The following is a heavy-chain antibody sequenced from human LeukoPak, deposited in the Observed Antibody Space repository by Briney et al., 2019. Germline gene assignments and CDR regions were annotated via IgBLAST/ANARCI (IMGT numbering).Heavy chain of an antibody. CDR1: GFPFRSHW. Sequence: GGSLRLSCAASGFPFRSHWMHWVRQVPGKGLVWVSHISTDGTTTNYADSVKGRFTISRDIAKDTLYLQLNSLRAEDTAIYYCARSLGYSSGGWGQGTLVTVSS. CDR2: ISTDGTTT. J-gene: IGHJ4*02. CDR3: ARSLGYSSGG. V-gene: IGHV3-74*01. D-gene: IGHD2-15*01.